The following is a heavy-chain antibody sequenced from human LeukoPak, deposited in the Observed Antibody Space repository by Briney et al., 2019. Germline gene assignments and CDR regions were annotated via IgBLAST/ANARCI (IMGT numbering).Heavy chain of an antibody. CDR3: GGPGGWSGSRDCWDPRV. J-gene: IGHJ2*01. V-gene: IGHV3-23*01. CDR2: VYGRGTDI. D-gene: IGHD1-26*01. CDR1: GFTFDSYA. Sequence: PGGSLRLTCAASGFTFDSYAMTWVRQAPGKGPEWVADVYGRGTDIFHADSAKARFTVSRDNSKNMLFLQRSGLTTDDKAHYFWGGPGGWSGSRDCWDPRVRGRGPPVTVS.